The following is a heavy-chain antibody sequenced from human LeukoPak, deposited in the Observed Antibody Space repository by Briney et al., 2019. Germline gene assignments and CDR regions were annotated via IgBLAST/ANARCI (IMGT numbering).Heavy chain of an antibody. CDR2: IKSKTDGGTT. Sequence: GGSLRLSCAASGFTLSGYWMSWVRQAPGKGLEWVGRIKSKTDGGTTDYAAPVKGRFTISRDDLKNTLYLQMNSLKTEDTAIYYCTYYIMHWGQGTLVTVSS. D-gene: IGHD1-26*01. J-gene: IGHJ1*01. V-gene: IGHV3-15*01. CDR3: TYYIMH. CDR1: GFTLSGYW.